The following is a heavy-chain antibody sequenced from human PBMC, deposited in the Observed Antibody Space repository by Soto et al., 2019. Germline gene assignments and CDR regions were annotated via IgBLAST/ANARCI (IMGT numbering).Heavy chain of an antibody. D-gene: IGHD3-9*01. Sequence: GGSLRLSCAASGFTFSSYGMHWVRQAPGKGLEWVAVISYDGSNKYYADSVKGRFTISRDNSKNTLYLQMNSLRAEDTAVYYCAKEGSDYDILTGSGYYGMDVWAKGPWSQSP. V-gene: IGHV3-30*18. J-gene: IGHJ6*02. CDR1: GFTFSSYG. CDR3: AKEGSDYDILTGSGYYGMDV. CDR2: ISYDGSNK.